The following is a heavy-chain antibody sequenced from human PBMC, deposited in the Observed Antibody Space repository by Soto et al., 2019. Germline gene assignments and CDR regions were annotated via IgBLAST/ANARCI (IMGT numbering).Heavy chain of an antibody. CDR3: ARDWGLHYYGSGGS. CDR2: IYSSGST. Sequence: SETLSLTCTVSGGSISSSSYYWGWIRQPAGKGLEWIGHIYSSGSTNYNPSLKSRVTMSVDTSKNQFSLKLSSVTAADTAMYYCARDWGLHYYGSGGSWGQGILVTVSS. D-gene: IGHD3-10*01. CDR1: GGSISSSSYY. J-gene: IGHJ5*02. V-gene: IGHV4-61*09.